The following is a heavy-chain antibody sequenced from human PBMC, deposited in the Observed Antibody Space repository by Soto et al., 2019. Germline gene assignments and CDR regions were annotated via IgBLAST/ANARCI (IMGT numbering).Heavy chain of an antibody. CDR2: INPNSGGT. D-gene: IGHD6-19*01. CDR1: GYTFTGYY. Sequence: AAVKCSWKAAGYTFTGYYMHWVRQAPGQGLECMGWINPNSGGTNYPLKFRDRVTMTRDTSISTAYMELSRLTSDDTAFYYCARHRVDYSSFHSGMDVLRQWTTVTVSS. CDR3: ARHRVDYSSFHSGMDV. V-gene: IGHV1-2*02. J-gene: IGHJ6*02.